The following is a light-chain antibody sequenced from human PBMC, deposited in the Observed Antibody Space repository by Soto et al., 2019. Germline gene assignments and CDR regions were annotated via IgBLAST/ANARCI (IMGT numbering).Light chain of an antibody. V-gene: IGKV3-20*01. CDR3: QQFSSYPLT. CDR2: AAS. Sequence: EIVLIQSPATLSLSPGERATLSCRASQSVSSSYLAWYQQKPGQAPRLLIYAASSRATGSPDRFSGSGSGTDFTLTISRLEPEDFAVYYCQQFSSYPLTFGGGTKVDNK. J-gene: IGKJ4*01. CDR1: QSVSSSY.